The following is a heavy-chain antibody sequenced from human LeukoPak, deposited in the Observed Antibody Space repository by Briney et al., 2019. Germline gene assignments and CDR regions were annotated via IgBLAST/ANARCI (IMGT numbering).Heavy chain of an antibody. CDR1: GFTFSSYG. J-gene: IGHJ6*04. CDR3: AKPLWFGEMGYYGMDV. D-gene: IGHD3-10*01. V-gene: IGHV3-30*18. CDR2: ISYDGSNK. Sequence: PGGSLRLSCAASGFTFSSYGMHWVRQAPGKGLEWVAVISYDGSNKYYADSVKGRFTISRDNSKTTLYLQMNSLRAEDTAVYYCAKPLWFGEMGYYGMDVWGKGTTVTVSS.